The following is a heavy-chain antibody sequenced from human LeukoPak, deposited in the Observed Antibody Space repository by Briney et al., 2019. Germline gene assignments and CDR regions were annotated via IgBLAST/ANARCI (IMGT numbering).Heavy chain of an antibody. CDR1: GLSFSDYG. CDR3: ASAAGPFDH. Sequence: GGSLRLSCVVSGLSFSDYGMHWVRQAPGKGLEWVAVIWSDGGNKYYADSVKGRFTISRDNSKNTLYLQMNTLRADDTAVYFCASAAGPFDHWGQGTLVTVSS. CDR2: IWSDGGNK. J-gene: IGHJ4*02. D-gene: IGHD6-13*01. V-gene: IGHV3-33*01.